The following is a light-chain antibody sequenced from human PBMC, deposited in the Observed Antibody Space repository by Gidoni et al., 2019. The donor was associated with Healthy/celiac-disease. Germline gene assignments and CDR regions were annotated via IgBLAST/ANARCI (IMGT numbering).Light chain of an antibody. J-gene: IGKJ5*01. V-gene: IGKV3-11*01. Sequence: PATLSLAPGASTTLPCRASQSVSNYLAWYQQKPGQAPRLLIYDGSNRATGIPARFSGSGSGTDFTLTISSLEPEDFAVYYCQQRRNWPFTFGQGTRLEIK. CDR3: QQRRNWPFT. CDR2: DGS. CDR1: QSVSNY.